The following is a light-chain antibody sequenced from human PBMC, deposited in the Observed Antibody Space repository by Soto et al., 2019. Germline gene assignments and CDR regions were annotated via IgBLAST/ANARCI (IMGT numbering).Light chain of an antibody. CDR2: DVS. V-gene: IGLV2-11*01. CDR3: CSYAGSYSYV. J-gene: IGLJ1*01. Sequence: QSVLTQPRSVSGSPGQSVTISCTGTSSDVGGYNYVSWYQQHPGKAPKLMIYDVSKRPSGVPDRFSGSKSGNTASLTISRLQAYDEADYYCCSYAGSYSYVFGTGTKVTVL. CDR1: SSDVGGYNY.